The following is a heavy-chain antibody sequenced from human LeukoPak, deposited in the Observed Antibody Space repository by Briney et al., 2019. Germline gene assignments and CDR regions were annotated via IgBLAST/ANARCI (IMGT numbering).Heavy chain of an antibody. D-gene: IGHD5-12*01. CDR1: GYTFTGYY. CDR2: INPNSGGT. Sequence: ASVKVSCKASGYTFTGYYMHWVRQAPGQGLEWMGWINPNSGGTNYAQKFQGRVTMTRDTSISTAYMELSGLRSDDTAIYFCARDERRGYSGYDPYYMDVWGKGTTLTVSS. V-gene: IGHV1-2*02. CDR3: ARDERRGYSGYDPYYMDV. J-gene: IGHJ6*03.